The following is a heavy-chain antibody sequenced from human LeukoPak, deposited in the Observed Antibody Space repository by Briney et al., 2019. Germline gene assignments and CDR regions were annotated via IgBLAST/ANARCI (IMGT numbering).Heavy chain of an antibody. Sequence: ASVKVSCKASGYTFNSYDINWVRQATGQGLEWMGWMNPNSGNTGYAQKFQGRVTMTRNTSISTAYMELSSLRSEDTAVYYCARGLLVATISWFDPWGQGTLVTVS. CDR1: GYTFNSYD. V-gene: IGHV1-8*01. J-gene: IGHJ5*02. CDR3: ARGLLVATISWFDP. D-gene: IGHD5-12*01. CDR2: MNPNSGNT.